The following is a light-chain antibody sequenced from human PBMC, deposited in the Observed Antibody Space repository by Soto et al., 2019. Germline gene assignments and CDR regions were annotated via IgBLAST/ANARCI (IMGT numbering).Light chain of an antibody. Sequence: AIQLTQSPSSLSASVGDRVTIACRASQGISSALAWYQQIPGKAPKLLIYDASSLQSGVPSRFSGSGSGTDFTLTISSLQPEDFAIYYCQQFSNYPITFGPGTKVDIK. CDR3: QQFSNYPIT. V-gene: IGKV1D-13*01. J-gene: IGKJ3*01. CDR2: DAS. CDR1: QGISSA.